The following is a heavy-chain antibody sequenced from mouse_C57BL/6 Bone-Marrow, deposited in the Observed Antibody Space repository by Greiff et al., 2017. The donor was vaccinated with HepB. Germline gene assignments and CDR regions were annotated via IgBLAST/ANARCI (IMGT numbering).Heavy chain of an antibody. J-gene: IGHJ2*01. CDR1: GYTFTSYG. Sequence: VQLQESGAELARPGASVKLSCKASGYTFTSYGISWVKQRTGQGLEWIGEIYPRSGNTYYNEKFKGKATLTADKSSSTAYMELRSLTSEDSAVYFCARDYSNGYFDYWGQGTTLTVSS. CDR3: ARDYSNGYFDY. CDR2: IYPRSGNT. D-gene: IGHD2-5*01. V-gene: IGHV1-81*01.